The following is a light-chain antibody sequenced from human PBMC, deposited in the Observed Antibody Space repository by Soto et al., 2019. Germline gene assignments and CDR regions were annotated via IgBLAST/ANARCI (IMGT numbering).Light chain of an antibody. CDR2: AAS. CDR1: QGISSY. J-gene: IGKJ5*01. Sequence: IRLTLSPSSVSASTRDRVTITCRASQGISSYLAWYQQKPGKAPKLLIYAASTLQSGVPSRFSGSGSGTDFTLTISCLQSEDFATYYCQQYYSYLITFGQGTRLAVK. CDR3: QQYYSYLIT. V-gene: IGKV1-8*01.